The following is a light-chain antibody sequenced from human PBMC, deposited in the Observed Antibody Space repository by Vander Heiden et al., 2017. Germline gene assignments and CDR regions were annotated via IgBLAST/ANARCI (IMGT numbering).Light chain of an antibody. V-gene: IGLV1-40*01. CDR2: DDN. J-gene: IGLJ2*01. CDR3: QSYDSSLSGSEVI. CDR1: SSNIGAGYD. Sequence: QSVLTQPPSVSGAPGQRVTISCTGSSSNIGAGYDVHWYQQLPGTAPKLLIYDDNNRPSGVPDRFSGSKSGTSASLAITGLLAEDEADYYCQSYDSSLSGSEVIFGGGTKVTVL.